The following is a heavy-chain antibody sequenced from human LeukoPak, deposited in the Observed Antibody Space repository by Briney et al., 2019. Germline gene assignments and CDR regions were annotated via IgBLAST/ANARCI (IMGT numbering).Heavy chain of an antibody. Sequence: GGSLRLSCAASGFTVSSNYMSWVRQAPGKGLEWVSVIYSGGSTYYADSVKGRFTISRDNSKNTLYLQMNSLRAEDTAVYYCARDDGYHPNLYYYYYYMDVWGKGTTVTVSS. V-gene: IGHV3-53*01. CDR3: ARDDGYHPNLYYYYYYMDV. CDR2: IYSGGST. D-gene: IGHD5-24*01. CDR1: GFTVSSNY. J-gene: IGHJ6*03.